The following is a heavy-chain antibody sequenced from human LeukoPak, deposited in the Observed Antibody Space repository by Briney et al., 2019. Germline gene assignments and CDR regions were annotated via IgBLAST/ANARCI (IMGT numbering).Heavy chain of an antibody. Sequence: ASVKVSCKASGYTFTGYYMHWVRQAPGRGLEWMGWINPNSGGTNYAQKFQGRVTMTRDTSISTAYMELSRLRSDDTAVYYCASSSGYSYGTIDYWGQGTLVTVSS. J-gene: IGHJ4*02. D-gene: IGHD5-18*01. CDR3: ASSSGYSYGTIDY. V-gene: IGHV1-2*02. CDR2: INPNSGGT. CDR1: GYTFTGYY.